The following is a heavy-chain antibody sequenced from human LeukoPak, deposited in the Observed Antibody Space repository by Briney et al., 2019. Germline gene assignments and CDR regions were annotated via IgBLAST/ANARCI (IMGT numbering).Heavy chain of an antibody. Sequence: GGSLRLSCTASGFTFSSYWMHWVRQAPGKGLVWVSRIKTDGSTTDYADSVRGRFTISRDNSKNTVYLQMNSLRAEDTAVYYCAREFRVSPEIWGQGTMVTVSS. D-gene: IGHD3-10*01. V-gene: IGHV3-74*01. CDR1: GFTFSSYW. CDR3: AREFRVSPEI. CDR2: IKTDGSTT. J-gene: IGHJ3*01.